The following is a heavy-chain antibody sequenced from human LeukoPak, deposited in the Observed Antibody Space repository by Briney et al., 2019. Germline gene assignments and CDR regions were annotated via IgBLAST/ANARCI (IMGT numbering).Heavy chain of an antibody. J-gene: IGHJ4*02. V-gene: IGHV1-8*01. CDR2: MNPNSGNT. D-gene: IGHD6-19*01. CDR1: GYTFTSYD. CDR3: ARVFFRRESGIAVAGTDY. Sequence: ASVKVSCKASGYTFTSYDINWVRQATGQGLEWMGRMNPNSGNTGYAQKFQGRVTMTRNTSISTAYMELSSLRSEDTAVYYCARVFFRRESGIAVAGTDYWGQGTLVTVSS.